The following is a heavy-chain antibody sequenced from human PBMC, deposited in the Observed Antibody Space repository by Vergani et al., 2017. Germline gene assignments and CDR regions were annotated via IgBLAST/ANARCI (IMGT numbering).Heavy chain of an antibody. D-gene: IGHD3-22*01. J-gene: IGHJ4*02. CDR1: GYTFTSYG. Sequence: QVQLVQSGAEVKKPGASVKVSCKASGYTFTSYGISWVRQAPGQGLEWMGWISAYNGNTNYAHKLQGRVTMTTDTSTSTAYMELRSLRSDDTAVYYCARGGYYYDSSGYYSPLPFDYWGQGTLVTVSS. V-gene: IGHV1-18*01. CDR2: ISAYNGNT. CDR3: ARGGYYYDSSGYYSPLPFDY.